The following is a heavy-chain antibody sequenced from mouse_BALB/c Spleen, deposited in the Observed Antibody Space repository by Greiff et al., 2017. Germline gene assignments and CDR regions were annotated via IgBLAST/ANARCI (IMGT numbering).Heavy chain of an antibody. D-gene: IGHD2-10*02. CDR1: GFTFSSYT. J-gene: IGHJ4*01. CDR2: ISSGGGNT. V-gene: IGHV5-9*03. CDR3: ARSYGNYVGYYAMDY. Sequence: DVMLVESGGGLVKPGGSLKLSCAASGFTFSSYTMSWVRQTPEKRLEWVATISSGGGNTYYPDSVKGRFTISRDNAKNNLYLQMSSLRSEDTALYYCARSYGNYVGYYAMDYWGQGTSVTVSS.